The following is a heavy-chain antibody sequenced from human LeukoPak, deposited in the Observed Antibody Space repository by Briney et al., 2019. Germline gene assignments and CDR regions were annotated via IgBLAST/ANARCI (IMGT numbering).Heavy chain of an antibody. J-gene: IGHJ4*02. V-gene: IGHV4-31*02. CDR2: IYYNGGT. CDR3: AGTPSKHYYDY. Sequence: SETLSLTCTVSGVSISSGAYYWRWLRQHPGKGLEWIGYIYYNGGTYSNPSLESRIIISVDTSKNQFSLKLRSVTAADTAVYYCAGTPSKHYYDYWGQGTLVTVSS. CDR1: GVSISSGAYY.